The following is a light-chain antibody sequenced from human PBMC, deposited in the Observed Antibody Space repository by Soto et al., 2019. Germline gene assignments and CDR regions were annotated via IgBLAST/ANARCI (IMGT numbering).Light chain of an antibody. CDR2: GAS. CDR1: QSVNNK. V-gene: IGKV3-15*01. Sequence: EIVMTQSPATLSVSPGERVTLSCRASQSVNNKVAWYQQKPGQAPRLLIFGASTRATGIPARFSGSGSGRDFTLTISGLEPEDFAVYYCQQYGSSPLISFGQGHDWRL. CDR3: QQYGSSPLIS. J-gene: IGKJ5*01.